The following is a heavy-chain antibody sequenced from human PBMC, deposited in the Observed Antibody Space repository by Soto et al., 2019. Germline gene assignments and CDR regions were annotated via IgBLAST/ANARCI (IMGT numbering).Heavy chain of an antibody. CDR1: GGSISSYY. J-gene: IGHJ1*01. CDR3: GRESSGFTESFLH. D-gene: IGHD6-25*01. V-gene: IGHV4-59*05. Sequence: TSETLSLTCTVSGGSISSYYWTWIRQPPGKGLEWIGSIYYSGYTYYNPSLKSRVTISVDTSKNQFSLKLSSVTAADTAVYYCGRESSGFTESFLHGGQGALVTVPS. CDR2: IYYSGYT.